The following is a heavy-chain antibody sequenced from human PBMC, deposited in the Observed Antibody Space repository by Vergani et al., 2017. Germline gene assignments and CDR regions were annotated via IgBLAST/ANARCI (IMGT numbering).Heavy chain of an antibody. J-gene: IGHJ4*02. D-gene: IGHD3-22*01. CDR3: ARDRAVYYYDSSGIDY. V-gene: IGHV3-48*02. CDR1: GFTFSSYS. Sequence: EVQLVESGGGLVQPGGSLRLSCAAFGFTFSSYSMTWVRQAPGKGLEWVSYISSSSSTTYYADSVKGRFTISRDNAKNTLCLQMNSLRDEDTAVYYCARDRAVYYYDSSGIDYGGQGTLVTVSS. CDR2: ISSSSSTT.